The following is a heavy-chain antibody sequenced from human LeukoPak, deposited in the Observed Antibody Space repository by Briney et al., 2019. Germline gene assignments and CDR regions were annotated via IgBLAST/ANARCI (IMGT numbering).Heavy chain of an antibody. CDR2: ITSSGATT. CDR1: GFTISTYA. CDR3: AKEFIAGDGHVDCDS. J-gene: IGHJ4*02. Sequence: PGGSLRLSCAASGFTISTYAMTWVRQAPGKGLEWVLSITSSGATTYYADSVKGRFTISRDISKNTLYLQMNSLTAEDSAVYYCAKEFIAGDGHVDCDSWGQGTLVTVSS. D-gene: IGHD3-16*02. V-gene: IGHV3-23*01.